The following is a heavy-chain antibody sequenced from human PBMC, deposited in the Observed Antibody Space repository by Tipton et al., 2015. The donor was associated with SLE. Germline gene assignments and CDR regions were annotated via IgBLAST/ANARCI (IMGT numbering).Heavy chain of an antibody. D-gene: IGHD4-17*01. CDR1: GGSFSGYY. CDR3: ARENRSLRGLFDY. J-gene: IGHJ4*02. Sequence: LRLSCAVYGGSFSGYYWSWIRQPPGKGLEWIGEINHSGSTNYNPSLKSRVTISVDTSKNQFSLNLSSVTAADTAVYYCARENRSLRGLFDYWGPGTLVTVSS. CDR2: INHSGST. V-gene: IGHV4-34*01.